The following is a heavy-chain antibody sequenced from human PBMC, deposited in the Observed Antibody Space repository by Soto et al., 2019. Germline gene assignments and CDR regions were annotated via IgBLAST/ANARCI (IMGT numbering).Heavy chain of an antibody. CDR3: ARTMVRGVISYYYYYYMDV. CDR1: GYTFTSYD. D-gene: IGHD3-10*01. CDR2: MNPNSGNT. V-gene: IGHV1-8*01. Sequence: ASAKVSCKASGYTFTSYDINWVRQATGQGLEWMGWMNPNSGNTGYAQKFQGRVTMTRNTSISTAYMELSSLRSEDTAVYYCARTMVRGVISYYYYYYMDVWGKGTTVTVSS. J-gene: IGHJ6*03.